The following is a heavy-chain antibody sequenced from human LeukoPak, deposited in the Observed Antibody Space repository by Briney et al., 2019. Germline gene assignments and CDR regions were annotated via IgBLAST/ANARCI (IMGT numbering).Heavy chain of an antibody. CDR1: GYSIRSGFY. D-gene: IGHD3/OR15-3a*01. V-gene: IGHV4-38-2*02. J-gene: IGHJ4*02. CDR3: ARQTGSGLFILP. CDR2: IYHSGIT. Sequence: SETLSLTCTVSGYSIRSGFYWGWIRQPPGKGLEWIGNIYHSGITYYTPSLKSRVTISVDTSKNQFYLKLNSVTAADTAVYYCARQTGSGLFILPGGQGTLVTVSS.